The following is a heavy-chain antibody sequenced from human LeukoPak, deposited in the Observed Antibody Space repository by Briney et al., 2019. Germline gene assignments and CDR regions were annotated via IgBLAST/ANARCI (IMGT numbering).Heavy chain of an antibody. CDR2: IKQSGST. Sequence: PSETLSLTCTVSGGSISSYYWSWIRKPPAKGLEWIGEIKQSGSTNNNPSLKSRVTISLATSRNQFSLNLSSVAGADTAVYYCARVVAVAGIEDWFDPWGQGTLVTVSS. D-gene: IGHD6-19*01. V-gene: IGHV4-34*01. CDR3: ARVVAVAGIEDWFDP. J-gene: IGHJ5*02. CDR1: GGSISSYY.